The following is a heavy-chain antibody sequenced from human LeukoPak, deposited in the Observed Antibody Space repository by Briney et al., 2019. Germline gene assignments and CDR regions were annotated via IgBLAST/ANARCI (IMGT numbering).Heavy chain of an antibody. CDR1: GFTFDDYA. D-gene: IGHD2-15*01. V-gene: IGHV3-23*01. Sequence: PGGSLRLSCAASGFTFDDYAMHWVRQAPGKGPEWVSAIRGGGGSAFYADSVKGRFTISRDNSKNSLFLQMNSLRVEDTAVYYCARDRGYSSFDYWGQGTLVTVSS. J-gene: IGHJ4*02. CDR2: IRGGGGSA. CDR3: ARDRGYSSFDY.